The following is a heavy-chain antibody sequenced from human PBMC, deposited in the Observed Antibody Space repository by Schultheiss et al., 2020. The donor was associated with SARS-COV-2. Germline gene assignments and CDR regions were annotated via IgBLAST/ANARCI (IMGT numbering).Heavy chain of an antibody. CDR3: ARDIPPYYDFWSGYSDLSDY. CDR2: IKQDGIEK. V-gene: IGHV3-7*01. J-gene: IGHJ4*02. Sequence: GGSLRLSCAASGFTFSSYWMSWVRQAPGKGLEWVANIKQDGIEKYYVDSVKGRFTISRDNAKNSLYLQMNSLRAEDTAVYYCARDIPPYYDFWSGYSDLSDYWGQGTLVTVSS. CDR1: GFTFSSYW. D-gene: IGHD3-3*01.